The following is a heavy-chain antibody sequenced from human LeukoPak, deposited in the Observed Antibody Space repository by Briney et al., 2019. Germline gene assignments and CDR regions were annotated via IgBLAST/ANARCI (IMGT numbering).Heavy chain of an antibody. D-gene: IGHD2-21*02. V-gene: IGHV3-30*04. CDR2: IASDGSHT. CDR3: ARERQDTVIHSGAFDI. Sequence: PGGSLRLSCAASGFTFSNYFMHWVRQAPGKGLEWVADIASDGSHTFYVESVKGRFTISRDNSKNTLYLQMISLRAEDTAVYFCARERQDTVIHSGAFDIWGQGTMVTVSS. CDR1: GFTFSNYF. J-gene: IGHJ3*02.